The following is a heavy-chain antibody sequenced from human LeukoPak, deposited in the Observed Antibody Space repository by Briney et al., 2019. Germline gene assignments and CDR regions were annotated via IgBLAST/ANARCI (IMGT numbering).Heavy chain of an antibody. V-gene: IGHV1-69*05. D-gene: IGHD4-17*01. J-gene: IGHJ5*02. CDR3: ARDDPFTVFAP. CDR1: GGTFSSYA. CDR2: VIPIFGTA. Sequence: SVKVSCKASGGTFSSYAISWVRQAPGQGLEWMGRVIPIFGTANYAQKFQGRVTITTDESTSTAYMELSSLRSEDTAVYYCARDDPFTVFAPWGRGTLVTVSS.